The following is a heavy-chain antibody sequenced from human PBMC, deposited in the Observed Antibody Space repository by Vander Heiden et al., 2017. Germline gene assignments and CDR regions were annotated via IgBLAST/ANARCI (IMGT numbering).Heavy chain of an antibody. CDR1: GYTFTSYY. CDR2: INPSGGAT. Sequence: QVQLVQSGAEVKKPGASVKVSCKASGYTFTSYYMHWVRQAPGQGLEWMGIINPSGGATRNAQKFQGRVTMTRDTSTSTVYMELSSLRSEDTAVYYCARNWAPTYYYDNSGYYGIDYWGQGTLVTVSS. D-gene: IGHD3-22*01. J-gene: IGHJ4*02. CDR3: ARNWAPTYYYDNSGYYGIDY. V-gene: IGHV1-46*01.